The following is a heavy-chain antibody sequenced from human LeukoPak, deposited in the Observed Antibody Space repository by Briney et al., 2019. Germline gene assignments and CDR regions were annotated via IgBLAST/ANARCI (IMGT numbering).Heavy chain of an antibody. J-gene: IGHJ4*02. CDR3: ITPLPYSAQ. D-gene: IGHD2-21*01. CDR2: ISYDGSNK. CDR1: EFTFSSYA. Sequence: PGGSLRLSCAASEFTFSSYAMHWVRQAPGKGLEWVAVISYDGSNKYYADSVKGRFTISRDNSKNTLYLQMNSLRAEDTAVYYCITPLPYSAQGGQGTLVTVSS. V-gene: IGHV3-30*04.